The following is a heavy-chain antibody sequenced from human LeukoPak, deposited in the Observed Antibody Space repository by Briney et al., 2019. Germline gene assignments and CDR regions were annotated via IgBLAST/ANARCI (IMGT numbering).Heavy chain of an antibody. Sequence: GGSLRLSCATSGFTYSSHWMHWVRQAPGKGLAWVSRINPDGRTITYADSVRGRFTISRDNAKNTLYLQMSSLSAEDTAVYYCVRGLLGDIDYWGQGTLVTVSS. CDR1: GFTYSSHW. CDR3: VRGLLGDIDY. J-gene: IGHJ4*02. CDR2: INPDGRTI. V-gene: IGHV3-74*03. D-gene: IGHD2/OR15-2a*01.